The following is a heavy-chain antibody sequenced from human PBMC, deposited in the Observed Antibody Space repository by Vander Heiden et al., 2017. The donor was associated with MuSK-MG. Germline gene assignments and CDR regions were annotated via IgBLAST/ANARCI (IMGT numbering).Heavy chain of an antibody. CDR2: IRGGGDST. CDR3: GRGWLDV. V-gene: IGHV3-23*01. CDR1: GFTFNNFA. Sequence: EVQVLESGGGLVQPGGSLRLSCAASGFTFNNFAMNWVRQAPGKGLEWVSGIRGGGDSTYYADSVKGRFTISRDNSKNTLYLQMNSLRAEDTAVYHCGRGWLDVWAKGTKGTVSS. D-gene: IGHD2-15*01. J-gene: IGHJ6*04.